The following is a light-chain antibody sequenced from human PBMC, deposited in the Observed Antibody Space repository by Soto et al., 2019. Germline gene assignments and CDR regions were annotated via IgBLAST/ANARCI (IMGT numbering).Light chain of an antibody. CDR1: QSISSW. CDR3: QQYNSYPL. V-gene: IGKV1-5*03. Sequence: DIQMTQSPSTLSASVGDRVTITCRASQSISSWLAWYQQKPGKAPKLLIYKASSLESGVPSRFSGSGSGTEFTLTISSLQPGDFATYYCQQYNSYPLFGQGTKLEIK. J-gene: IGKJ2*01. CDR2: KAS.